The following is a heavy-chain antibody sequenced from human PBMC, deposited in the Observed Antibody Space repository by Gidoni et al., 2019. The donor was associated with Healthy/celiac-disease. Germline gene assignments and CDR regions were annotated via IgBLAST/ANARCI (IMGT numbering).Heavy chain of an antibody. CDR1: GGSFSGYY. D-gene: IGHD6-6*01. CDR2: INHSGST. CDR3: ARVLIAARSPVDY. J-gene: IGHJ4*02. V-gene: IGHV4-34*01. Sequence: QVQLQQWGAGLLKPSETLSLTCAVYGGSFSGYYWSWIRQPPGKGLEWIGEINHSGSTNYNPSLKGRITISVDTSKNQVSLKLSSVTAADTAVYYCARVLIAARSPVDYWGQGTLVTVSS.